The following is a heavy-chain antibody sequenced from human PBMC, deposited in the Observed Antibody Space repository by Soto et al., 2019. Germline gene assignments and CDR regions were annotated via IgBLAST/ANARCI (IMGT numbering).Heavy chain of an antibody. CDR2: FDPEDGET. CDR1: GGTFSSYA. J-gene: IGHJ4*02. Sequence: ASVKVSCKASGGTFSSYAISCVRQAPGKGLEWMGGFDPEDGETIYAQKFQGRVTMTEDTSTDTAYMELSSLRSEDTAVYYCATYKMVRGVAYYFDYWGQGTLVTVSS. CDR3: ATYKMVRGVAYYFDY. D-gene: IGHD3-10*01. V-gene: IGHV1-24*01.